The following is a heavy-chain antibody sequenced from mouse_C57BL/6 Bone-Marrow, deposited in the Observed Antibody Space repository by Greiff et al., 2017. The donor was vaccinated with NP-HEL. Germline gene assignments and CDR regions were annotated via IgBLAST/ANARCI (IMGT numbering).Heavy chain of an antibody. CDR1: GYTFTSYG. J-gene: IGHJ3*01. CDR2: IYPRSGNT. V-gene: IGHV1-81*01. Sequence: QVQLQQSGAELARPGASVKLSCKAPGYTFTSYGISWVKQRTGQGLEWIGEIYPRSGNTYYNEKFKGKATLTADKSSSTAYMELRSLTSEDSAVYFCALYYYGSSPFAYWGQGTLVTVSA. CDR3: ALYYYGSSPFAY. D-gene: IGHD1-1*01.